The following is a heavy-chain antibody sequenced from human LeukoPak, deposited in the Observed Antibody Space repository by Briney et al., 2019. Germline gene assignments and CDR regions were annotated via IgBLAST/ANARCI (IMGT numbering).Heavy chain of an antibody. V-gene: IGHV3-30*04. CDR1: GFTFSSYA. D-gene: IGHD3-22*01. CDR2: ISYDGSNK. J-gene: IGHJ4*02. CDR3: AREFYNSETYYYDSSGYYPIDY. Sequence: GGSLRLSCAASGFTFSSYAMHWVRQAPGKGLEWVVVISYDGSNKYYADSVKGRFTISRDNSKNTLYLQMNSLRAEDTAVYYCAREFYNSETYYYDSSGYYPIDYWGQGTLVTVSS.